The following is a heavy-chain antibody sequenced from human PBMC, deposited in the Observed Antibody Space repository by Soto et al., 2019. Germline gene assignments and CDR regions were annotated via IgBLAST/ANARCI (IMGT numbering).Heavy chain of an antibody. CDR1: GFTFSSYA. Sequence: PGGSLRLSCAASGFTFSSYAMHWVRQAPGKGLEWVAVISYDGSNKYYADSVKGRFTISRDNSKNTLYLQMNSLRAEDTAVYYCARAGLRFLEWFMRDYFDYWGQGTLVTVSS. V-gene: IGHV3-30-3*01. CDR3: ARAGLRFLEWFMRDYFDY. J-gene: IGHJ4*02. CDR2: ISYDGSNK. D-gene: IGHD3-3*01.